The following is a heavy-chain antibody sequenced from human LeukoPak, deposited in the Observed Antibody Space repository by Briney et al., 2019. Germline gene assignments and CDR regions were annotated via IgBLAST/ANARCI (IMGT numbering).Heavy chain of an antibody. CDR1: GFTFGSYG. CDR2: ISYDGSNK. D-gene: IGHD3-22*01. V-gene: IGHV3-30*18. J-gene: IGHJ6*02. Sequence: GGSLRLSCAASGFTFGSYGMHWVRQAPGKGLEWVAVISYDGSNKYYADSVKGRFTISRDNSKNTLYPQMNSLRAEDTAVYYCAKDQDGYDSSGYYSHYYYGMDVWGQGTTVTVSS. CDR3: AKDQDGYDSSGYYSHYYYGMDV.